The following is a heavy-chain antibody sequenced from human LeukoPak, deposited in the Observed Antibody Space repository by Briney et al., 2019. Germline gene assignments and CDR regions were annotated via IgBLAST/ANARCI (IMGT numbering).Heavy chain of an antibody. D-gene: IGHD6-13*01. CDR2: IYSGGST. V-gene: IGHV3-53*01. CDR1: GFIVSTSH. CDR3: ARVGAAAAGDY. Sequence: GGSLRLSCAASGFIVSTSHMSWVRQAPGKGLEWVSIIYSGGSTYYADALKGRFTISRDNSKNTVYLQMNSLRAEDTAVYYCARVGAAAAGDYWGQGTLVTVSS. J-gene: IGHJ4*02.